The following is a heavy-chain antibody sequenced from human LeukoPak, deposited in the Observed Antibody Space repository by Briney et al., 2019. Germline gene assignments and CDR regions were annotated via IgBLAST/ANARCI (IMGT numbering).Heavy chain of an antibody. CDR2: FDPEDGET. V-gene: IGHV1-24*01. CDR1: GYTLTELS. CDR3: ARDWADDFWSGYYPKNWFDP. Sequence: ASVKVSCKVSGYTLTELSMHWVRQAPGKGLEWMGGFDPEDGETIYAQKFQGRVTMTEDTSTDTAYMELRSLRSDDTAVYYCARDWADDFWSGYYPKNWFDPWGQGTLVTVSS. D-gene: IGHD3-3*01. J-gene: IGHJ5*02.